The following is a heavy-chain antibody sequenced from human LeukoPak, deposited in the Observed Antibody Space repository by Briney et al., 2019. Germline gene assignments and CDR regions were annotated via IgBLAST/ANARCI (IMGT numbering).Heavy chain of an antibody. D-gene: IGHD6-13*01. CDR3: VGDSGYGSGWFKDGLDF. J-gene: IGHJ6*02. CDR1: GDSARSYN. CDR2: ITDRGST. Sequence: SEILSLTCAVSGDSARSYNWSWIRQTPRQGLEWLGHITDRGSTTYTTSLQGRVSTSIDTSTNPISLKVSSVCPPHTAAYFCVGDSGYGSGWFKDGLDFWDQGTTVTVSS. V-gene: IGHV4-59*02.